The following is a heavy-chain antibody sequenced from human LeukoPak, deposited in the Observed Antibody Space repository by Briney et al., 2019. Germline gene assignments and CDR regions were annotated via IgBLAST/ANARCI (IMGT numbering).Heavy chain of an antibody. D-gene: IGHD5-18*01. CDR3: ARGKRGYSYGFDY. Sequence: PGGSLRLSCAASGFTLSSYWMHWVRQAPGKGLVWVSRINSDGSSTSYADSVKGRFTISRDNAKNTLYLQMNSLRAEDTAVYYRARGKRGYSYGFDYWGQGTLVTVSS. CDR2: INSDGSST. CDR1: GFTLSSYW. V-gene: IGHV3-74*01. J-gene: IGHJ4*02.